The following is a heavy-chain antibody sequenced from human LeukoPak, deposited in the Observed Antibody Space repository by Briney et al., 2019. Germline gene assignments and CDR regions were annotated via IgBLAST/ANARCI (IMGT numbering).Heavy chain of an antibody. CDR3: AKGVRSGTYYNCFDP. D-gene: IGHD1-26*01. V-gene: IGHV3-43*02. Sequence: GGSLRLSCVASGFTLDDYALHWVRQAPGKGLEWISLISGDGDNTYYANSVKGRFTISRDKSKNSLYLQMSSLRAGDTALYYCAKGVRSGTYYNCFDPWGQGTLVTVSS. CDR2: ISGDGDNT. J-gene: IGHJ5*02. CDR1: GFTLDDYA.